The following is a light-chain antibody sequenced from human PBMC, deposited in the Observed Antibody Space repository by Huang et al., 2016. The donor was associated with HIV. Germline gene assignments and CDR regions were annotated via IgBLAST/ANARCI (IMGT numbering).Light chain of an antibody. CDR1: QGISNS. CDR2: SAS. Sequence: IQFTQSPSSLSASVGDRVTITCRASQGISNSLVWYQQKPWRAPKLLIYSASTLQSGVTSRFSGSRSGTDFTLTISSLQPEDSATYYCQQFSSYSPLTFGGGTKVEIK. V-gene: IGKV1-9*01. J-gene: IGKJ4*01. CDR3: QQFSSYSPLT.